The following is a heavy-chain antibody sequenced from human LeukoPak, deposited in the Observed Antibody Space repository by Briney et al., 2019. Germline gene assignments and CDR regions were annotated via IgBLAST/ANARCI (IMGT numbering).Heavy chain of an antibody. Sequence: PGGFLRLSCAASGFTFSDYYMSWIRQAPGKGLEWVSYISSSGSTIYYADSVKGRFTISRDNAKNSLYLQMNSLRAEDTAVYYCARDGRTLGGSYYYYGMDVWGQGTTVTVSS. CDR1: GFTFSDYY. V-gene: IGHV3-11*01. D-gene: IGHD1-26*01. CDR2: ISSSGSTI. J-gene: IGHJ6*02. CDR3: ARDGRTLGGSYYYYGMDV.